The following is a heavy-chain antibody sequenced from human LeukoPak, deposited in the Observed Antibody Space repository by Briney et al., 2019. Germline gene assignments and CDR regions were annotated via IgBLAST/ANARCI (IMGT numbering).Heavy chain of an antibody. V-gene: IGHV3-21*01. CDR1: GFTFSSYS. CDR3: ARDKLERPYYFDY. J-gene: IGHJ4*02. CDR2: ISSSSSYI. D-gene: IGHD1-1*01. Sequence: GGSLRLSCAASGFTFSSYSMNWVRQAPGKGLEWVSSISSSSSYIYYADSVKGRFTISRDNAKNSLYLQMNSLRAEDTAVYYCARDKLERPYYFDYWGQGTLVTVS.